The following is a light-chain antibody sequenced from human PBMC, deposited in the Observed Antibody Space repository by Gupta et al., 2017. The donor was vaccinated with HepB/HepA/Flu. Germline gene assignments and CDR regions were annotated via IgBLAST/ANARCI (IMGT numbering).Light chain of an antibody. J-gene: IGLJ2*01. Sequence: SVLTQPPSVSGGPGKRVTISCTGSSSNIGAGYDVHWYQQLPETAPKLLIYGNSNRPSGVPDRFSVSKSGASASLAITGLQAEEEADYYCQSYDSSLSGSVVFGGGTKLTVL. CDR3: QSYDSSLSGSVV. CDR1: SSNIGAGYD. V-gene: IGLV1-40*01. CDR2: GNS.